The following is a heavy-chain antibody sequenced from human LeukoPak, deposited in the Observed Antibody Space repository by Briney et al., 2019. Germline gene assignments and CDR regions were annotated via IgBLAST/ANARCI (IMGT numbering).Heavy chain of an antibody. D-gene: IGHD5-12*01. CDR3: GRSPCCGYDFCGY. V-gene: IGHV3-30*01. CDR1: GFTFSGYA. Sequence: GRSLRLSCAASGFTFSGYAMHWVRQAPGKGLEWVAVISYDGSNKYYADSVKGRFTISRDNSKNTLYLQMNSLRAEDTAVYYCGRSPCCGYDFCGYWGQGTLVTVSS. CDR2: ISYDGSNK. J-gene: IGHJ4*02.